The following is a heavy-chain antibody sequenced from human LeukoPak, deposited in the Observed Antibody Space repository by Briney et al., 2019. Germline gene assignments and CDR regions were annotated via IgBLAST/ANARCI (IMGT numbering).Heavy chain of an antibody. J-gene: IGHJ5*02. CDR3: ALLSYGDYGWFDP. D-gene: IGHD4-17*01. CDR2: IYSGGST. CDR1: GFTVSSNY. V-gene: IGHV3-66*01. Sequence: GSLRLSCAASGFTVSSNYMSWVRQAPGKGLEWVSVIYSGGSTYYADSVKGRFAISRDNSKNTLYLQMNSLRAEDTAAYYCALLSYGDYGWFDPWGQGTLVTVSS.